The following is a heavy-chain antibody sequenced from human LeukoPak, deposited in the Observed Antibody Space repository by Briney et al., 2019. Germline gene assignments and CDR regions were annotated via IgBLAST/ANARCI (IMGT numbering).Heavy chain of an antibody. CDR3: ATYRQVLLPFES. CDR2: IFPSGGEI. D-gene: IGHD2-8*02. V-gene: IGHV3-23*01. CDR1: GFTFSTFA. Sequence: GGSLRLSCAASGFTFSTFAMIWVRQPPGKGLEGVSSIFPSGGEIHYADSVRGRFTISRDNSKSTLSLQMNSLRAEDTAIYYCATYRQVLLPFESWGQGTLVTVSS. J-gene: IGHJ4*02.